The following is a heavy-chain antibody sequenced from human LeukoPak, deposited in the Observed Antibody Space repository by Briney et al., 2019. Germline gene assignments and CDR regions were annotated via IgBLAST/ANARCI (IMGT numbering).Heavy chain of an antibody. CDR2: IYFGGTA. V-gene: IGHV3-66*01. D-gene: IGHD6-25*01. CDR3: ARDSGIGLDY. CDR1: AFTVSGYY. Sequence: GGSLRLSCAASAFTVSGYYMSWVRQAPGKGLEWVSVIYFGGTAYYADSVKGRFTISRDNSKNTVYLQMNTLRAEDTAVYCCARDSGIGLDYWGQGTLVTVSS. J-gene: IGHJ4*02.